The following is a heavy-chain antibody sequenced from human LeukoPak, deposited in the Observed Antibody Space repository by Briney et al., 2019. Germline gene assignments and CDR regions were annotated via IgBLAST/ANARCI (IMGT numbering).Heavy chain of an antibody. J-gene: IGHJ4*02. D-gene: IGHD3-10*01. CDR1: GFTFSSYA. CDR3: ARASIVRRIWGGKSKSYFDY. Sequence: PGGSLRLSCAASGFTFSSYAMHWVRQAPGKGLEWVAVVSYDGSNKYYADSVNGRFTISIDKYKIMLSLQIDSLRAEYTALYYCARASIVRRIWGGKSKSYFDYSGQGTLVSASS. V-gene: IGHV3-30*04. CDR2: VSYDGSNK.